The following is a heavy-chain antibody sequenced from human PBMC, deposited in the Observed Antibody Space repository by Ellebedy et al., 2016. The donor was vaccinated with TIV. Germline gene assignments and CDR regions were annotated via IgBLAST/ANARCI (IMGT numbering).Heavy chain of an antibody. J-gene: IGHJ3*02. V-gene: IGHV3-72*01. CDR3: VRGYKSFDM. CDR2: TTNKATGHAT. Sequence: GGSLRLSCAASGFTVSSNYMSWVRQAPGKGLEWVARTTNKATGHATIYAASVKDKFTISRDDAKSSVYLQMDSLNTDDTAVYFCVRGYKSFDMWGQGTMVTVSS. CDR1: GFTVSSNY. D-gene: IGHD5-18*01.